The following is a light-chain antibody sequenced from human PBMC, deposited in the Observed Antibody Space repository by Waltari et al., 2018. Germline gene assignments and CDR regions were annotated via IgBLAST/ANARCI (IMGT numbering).Light chain of an antibody. Sequence: EIVMTQSPATLSASPGERATLSCRASQSVRSNLAWYQQKPGQAPRLLIYGAPTRATGIPSRFSGSGSGTEFTLTISGLQSEDFAVYYCQQYNNWPPWTFGQGTKVEMK. CDR1: QSVRSN. V-gene: IGKV3-15*01. J-gene: IGKJ1*01. CDR2: GAP. CDR3: QQYNNWPPWT.